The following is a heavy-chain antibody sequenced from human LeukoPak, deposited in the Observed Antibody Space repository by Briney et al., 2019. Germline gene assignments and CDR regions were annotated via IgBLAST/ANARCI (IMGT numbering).Heavy chain of an antibody. J-gene: IGHJ4*02. V-gene: IGHV1-46*01. CDR2: INPSGGST. Sequence: ASVKVSCKASGGTFSSYAISWVRQAPGQGLEWMGIINPSGGSTSYAQKFQGRVTMTRDMSTSTVYMELSSLRSEDTAVYYCARWEWLGGGGYFDYWGQGTLVTVSS. CDR1: GGTFSSYA. CDR3: ARWEWLGGGGYFDY. D-gene: IGHD3-3*01.